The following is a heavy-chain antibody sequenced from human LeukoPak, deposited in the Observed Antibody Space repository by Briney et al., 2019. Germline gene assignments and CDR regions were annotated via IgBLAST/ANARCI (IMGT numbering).Heavy chain of an antibody. CDR3: AKDRVSAAVMGASNF. V-gene: IGHV3-23*01. Sequence: PGGSLRLSCAASGFTFNNYNMNWVRQAPGKGPDWDSGISSSGGNIYYADSVKGRFTISRDNSKNTLYLQMNSLRAEDTAVYYCAKDRVSAAVMGASNFWGQGTLVTVSS. CDR2: ISSSGGNI. D-gene: IGHD6-13*01. J-gene: IGHJ4*02. CDR1: GFTFNNYN.